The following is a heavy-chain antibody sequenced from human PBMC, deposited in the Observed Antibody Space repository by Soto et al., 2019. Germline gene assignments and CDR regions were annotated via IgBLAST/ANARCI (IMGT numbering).Heavy chain of an antibody. CDR1: GGTFSSYA. J-gene: IGHJ3*02. D-gene: IGHD3-16*02. Sequence: QVQLVQSGAEVKKPGSSVKVSCKASGGTFSSYAISWVRQAPGQGLEWMGGIIPIFGTANYAQKFQGRVTITADESTSTAYMELSSLRSEDTAVYYCAIIVSTSYYDYVWGSYRYAFDIWGQGTMVTVSS. CDR3: AIIVSTSYYDYVWGSYRYAFDI. V-gene: IGHV1-69*01. CDR2: IIPIFGTA.